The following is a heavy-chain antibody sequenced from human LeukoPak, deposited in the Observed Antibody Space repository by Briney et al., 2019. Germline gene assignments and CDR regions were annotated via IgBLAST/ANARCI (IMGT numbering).Heavy chain of an antibody. CDR3: ARAALDSRNYYYGLDV. Sequence: GGSLRLSCAASGFTFGDYYMSWIRQAPGKGLEWVSYIKSSSGPKYYVDSVKGRFTISRDNAKNSLYLQMNSLRAEDTAVYYCARAALDSRNYYYGLDVWGQGTTVTVSS. CDR1: GFTFGDYY. CDR2: IKSSSGPK. J-gene: IGHJ6*02. V-gene: IGHV3-11*01. D-gene: IGHD1-14*01.